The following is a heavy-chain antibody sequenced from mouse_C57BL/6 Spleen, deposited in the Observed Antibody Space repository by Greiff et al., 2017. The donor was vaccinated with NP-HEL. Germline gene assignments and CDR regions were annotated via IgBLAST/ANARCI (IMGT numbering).Heavy chain of an antibody. CDR3: ARLGVYYGSYWYFDV. J-gene: IGHJ1*03. CDR2: IDPSDSYT. V-gene: IGHV1-69*01. Sequence: VQLQQPGAELVMPGASVKLSCKASGYTFTSYWMHWVKQRPGQGLEWIGEIDPSDSYTNYNQKFKGKSTLTVDKSSSTAYMQLSSLTSEDSAVYYCARLGVYYGSYWYFDVWGTGTTVTVSS. CDR1: GYTFTSYW. D-gene: IGHD1-1*01.